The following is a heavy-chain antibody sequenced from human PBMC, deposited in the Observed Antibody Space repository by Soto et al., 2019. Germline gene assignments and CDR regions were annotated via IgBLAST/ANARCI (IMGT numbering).Heavy chain of an antibody. J-gene: IGHJ4*02. D-gene: IGHD3-3*01. CDR2: INWNSGRI. Sequence: EVQLVESGGGLVQPGRSLRLSCAASGFTFDNYAMHWVRQAPGKGLEWVSGINWNSGRIVYADSVKGRFTISRDNAKNSLYLQMNSLRAEDTALYYCAKGGNRNYDFWSDYWGQGTLVTVSS. CDR1: GFTFDNYA. CDR3: AKGGNRNYDFWSDY. V-gene: IGHV3-9*01.